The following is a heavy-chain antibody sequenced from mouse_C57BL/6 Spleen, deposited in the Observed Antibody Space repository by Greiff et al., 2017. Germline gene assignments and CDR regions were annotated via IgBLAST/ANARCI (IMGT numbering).Heavy chain of an antibody. D-gene: IGHD1-1*02. CDR1: GYTFTEYT. J-gene: IGHJ2*01. Sequence: QVQLQQSGAELVKPGASVKLSCKASGYTFTEYTIHWVKQRSGQGLAWIGWFYPGSGNIKYNEKFKDKATLTADKSSSTDYMELSRLTSQDSAVYFGARHEDRDYYDRFDYWGQGTTLTVSS. CDR3: ARHEDRDYYDRFDY. CDR2: FYPGSGNI. V-gene: IGHV1-62-2*01.